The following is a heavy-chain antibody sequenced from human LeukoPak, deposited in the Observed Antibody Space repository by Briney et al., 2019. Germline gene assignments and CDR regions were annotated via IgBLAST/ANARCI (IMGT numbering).Heavy chain of an antibody. CDR2: IYTSGST. J-gene: IGHJ4*02. D-gene: IGHD3-10*01. Sequence: SQTLSLTCTVSGGSISSGSYYWSWIRQPAGKGLEWIGRIYTSGSTNYNPSLKSRVTISVDTSKNQFSLKLSSVTAADTAVYYCARDRARSYYFDLWGQGTLVTVSS. CDR3: ARDRARSYYFDL. CDR1: GGSISSGSYY. V-gene: IGHV4-61*02.